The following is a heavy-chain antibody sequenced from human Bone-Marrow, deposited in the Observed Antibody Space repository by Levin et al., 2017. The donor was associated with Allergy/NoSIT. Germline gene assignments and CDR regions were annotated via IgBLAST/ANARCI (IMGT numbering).Heavy chain of an antibody. J-gene: IGHJ4*02. CDR2: INRDGRDG. D-gene: IGHD2-8*01. Sequence: PGGSLRLSCASSGFTFSGYWMAWVRQAPGKGLEWVANINRDGRDGYYVDSVKGRFTISRDNARNSLDLQMNSLRVEDTAVYYCARNGAWSFEFWGQGTLVTVSS. V-gene: IGHV3-7*02. CDR3: ARNGAWSFEF. CDR1: GFTFSGYW.